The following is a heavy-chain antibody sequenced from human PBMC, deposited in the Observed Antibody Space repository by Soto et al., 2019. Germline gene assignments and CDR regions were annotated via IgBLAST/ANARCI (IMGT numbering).Heavy chain of an antibody. CDR1: GGTFSGHA. Sequence: QVQLVQSGAEVRKPRSSVKVSCKSSGGTFSGHALSWVRRAPGQGLEWMGGIIPIFGTSNYAQKFQGRVTITADTSTRTAYMELTSLRSEDTAVYYCASGLPYFDTGGPWAFDYWGQGSLVTVSS. D-gene: IGHD3-22*01. J-gene: IGHJ4*02. V-gene: IGHV1-69*06. CDR2: IIPIFGTS. CDR3: ASGLPYFDTGGPWAFDY.